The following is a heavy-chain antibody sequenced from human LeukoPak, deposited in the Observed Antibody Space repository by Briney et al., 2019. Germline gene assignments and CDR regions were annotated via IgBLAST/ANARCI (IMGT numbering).Heavy chain of an antibody. V-gene: IGHV3-66*01. CDR3: ARERDGDYAGGFDP. Sequence: QPGGSLRLSCAASGFTVSSNYMSWVRQAPGKGLEWVSVIYSGGNTYYADSIKGRFTISRDNSKNTLYLQMNSLRAEDTAVYYCARERDGDYAGGFDPWGQGTLVTVSS. D-gene: IGHD4-17*01. CDR2: IYSGGNT. CDR1: GFTVSSNY. J-gene: IGHJ5*02.